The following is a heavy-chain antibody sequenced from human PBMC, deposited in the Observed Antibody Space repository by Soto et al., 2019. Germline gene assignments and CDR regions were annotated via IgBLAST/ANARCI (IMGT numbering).Heavy chain of an antibody. V-gene: IGHV4-34*01. D-gene: IGHD1-7*01. Sequence: SETLSLTCAVYGGSFSGYYWTWIRQPPGKGLEWIGEINHSGSTNCNPSLKSRVTISVDTSKNQFSLNLSFVTAADTAVYYCATMGTPATGLYYFDYWGQGTLVTVSS. CDR3: ATMGTPATGLYYFDY. CDR1: GGSFSGYY. J-gene: IGHJ4*02. CDR2: INHSGST.